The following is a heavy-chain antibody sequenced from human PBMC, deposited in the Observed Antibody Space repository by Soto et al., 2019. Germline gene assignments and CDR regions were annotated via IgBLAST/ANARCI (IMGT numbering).Heavy chain of an antibody. D-gene: IGHD3-9*01. CDR1: GYTFTSYG. Sequence: ASVKVSCKASGYTFTSYGISWVRQAPGQGLEWMGWISAYNGNTNYAQKLQGRVTMTTDTSMSTAYMELRSLRSDDTAVYYCARGYYDILTAFGDYYYYGMDVWGQGTTVTVSS. V-gene: IGHV1-18*04. CDR2: ISAYNGNT. CDR3: ARGYYDILTAFGDYYYYGMDV. J-gene: IGHJ6*02.